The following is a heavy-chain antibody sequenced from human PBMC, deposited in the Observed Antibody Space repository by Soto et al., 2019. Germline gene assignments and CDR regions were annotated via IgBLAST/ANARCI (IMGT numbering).Heavy chain of an antibody. CDR3: ARDPEPDPLGIAVAGQGGDY. J-gene: IGHJ4*02. V-gene: IGHV3-21*01. D-gene: IGHD6-19*01. Sequence: GGSLRLSCAASGFTFSSYSMNWVRQAPGKGLEWVSSISSSSSYIYYADSVKGRFTISRDNAKNSLYLQMNSLRAEDTAVYYCARDPEPDPLGIAVAGQGGDYWGQGTLVTVSS. CDR1: GFTFSSYS. CDR2: ISSSSSYI.